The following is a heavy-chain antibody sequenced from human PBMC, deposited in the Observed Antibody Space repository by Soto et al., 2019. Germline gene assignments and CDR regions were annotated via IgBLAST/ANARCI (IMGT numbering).Heavy chain of an antibody. Sequence: GSLRLSCAASGFTVSSNYMSWVRQAPGKGLEWVSVIYSGGSTYYADSVKGRFTISRDNSKNTLYLQMNSLRAEDTAVYYCASKYCSGGSCPFQGFDYWGQGTLVTVSS. CDR2: IYSGGST. V-gene: IGHV3-66*01. J-gene: IGHJ4*02. CDR3: ASKYCSGGSCPFQGFDY. CDR1: GFTVSSNY. D-gene: IGHD2-15*01.